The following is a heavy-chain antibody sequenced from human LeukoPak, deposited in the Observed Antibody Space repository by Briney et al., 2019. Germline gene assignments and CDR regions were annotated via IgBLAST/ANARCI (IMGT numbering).Heavy chain of an antibody. V-gene: IGHV4-59*01. Sequence: PSETLSLTCTVSGGSISGFYWSWIRQPPGKGLEWIGYIYYSGSTNYNPSLKSRVTMSVDTSKNQFPLNLPSVTAADTAVYYCARYLRDGYTYALDIWGQGTMVTVSS. CDR1: GGSISGFY. D-gene: IGHD5-24*01. CDR3: ARYLRDGYTYALDI. J-gene: IGHJ3*02. CDR2: IYYSGST.